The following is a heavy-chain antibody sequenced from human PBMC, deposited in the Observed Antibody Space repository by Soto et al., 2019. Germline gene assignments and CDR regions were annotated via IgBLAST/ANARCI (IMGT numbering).Heavy chain of an antibody. CDR3: ARDRAAMVSYYYYGMDV. Sequence: EVQLVESGGGLVKPGGSLRLSCAASGFTFSSYSMNWVRQAPGKGLEWVSTISSSSSYLYYADSVKGRFTISRDNAKNSLYLQINSLRAEDTAVYYCARDRAAMVSYYYYGMDVWGQGTTVTGSS. CDR2: ISSSSSYL. D-gene: IGHD5-18*01. CDR1: GFTFSSYS. J-gene: IGHJ6*02. V-gene: IGHV3-21*01.